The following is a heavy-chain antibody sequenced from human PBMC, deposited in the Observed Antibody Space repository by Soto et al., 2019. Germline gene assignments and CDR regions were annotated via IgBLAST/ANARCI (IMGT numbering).Heavy chain of an antibody. CDR1: GGSLTTYY. J-gene: IGHJ4*02. D-gene: IGHD4-17*01. CDR2: IDHRGGT. Sequence: QVQLEESGPRLVKPSETLSLRCTVSGGSLTTYYWNWVRQSPGKGLEWIGNIDHRGGTTYSPSFKRRVTLSVDTSKNQFSLNLNSVTAADTAMYYCARDDYADSGLGLDYWGQGIRVTVSS. CDR3: ARDDYADSGLGLDY. V-gene: IGHV4-59*12.